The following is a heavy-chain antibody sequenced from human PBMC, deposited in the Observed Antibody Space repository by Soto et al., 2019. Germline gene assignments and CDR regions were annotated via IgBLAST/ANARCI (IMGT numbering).Heavy chain of an antibody. CDR2: IIPMFGTT. Sequence: QVQMVQSGAVVKKPGSSVNVSCKASGGTFSSYAMNWVRQAPGPGLEWMGGIIPMFGTTTYAQKFQGRVTITADESTSTVYMELTGLTSDDTAVYYCGRDGAGMGATFDYWGQGTLVTVSS. CDR1: GGTFSSYA. D-gene: IGHD1-26*01. J-gene: IGHJ4*02. V-gene: IGHV1-69*12. CDR3: GRDGAGMGATFDY.